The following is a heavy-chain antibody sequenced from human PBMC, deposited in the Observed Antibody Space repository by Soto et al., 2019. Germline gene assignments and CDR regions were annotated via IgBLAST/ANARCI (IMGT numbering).Heavy chain of an antibody. CDR1: GFSFSSYS. CDR2: LGKGGVYI. CDR3: ARDYVPMGGYTYGPPYCYYGMDV. V-gene: IGHV3-21*01. D-gene: IGHD5-18*01. Sequence: EVQLVESGGGLVKPGGSLRLSCAASGFSFSSYSMNWVRQAPGRERGGFPPLGKGGVYIFYADSLMGRFTISRDNAKNSLYLQMNSLRAEDTAVYYCARDYVPMGGYTYGPPYCYYGMDVWGQGTTVTVSS. J-gene: IGHJ6*02.